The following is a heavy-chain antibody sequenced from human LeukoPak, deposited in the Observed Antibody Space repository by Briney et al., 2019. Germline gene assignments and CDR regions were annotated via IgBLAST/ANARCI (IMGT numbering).Heavy chain of an antibody. V-gene: IGHV5-51*01. Sequence: GESLKISCQGSGSRFTSYWIGGVRQLPGKGREWMGSIYPGDSDTRYSPSFQGQVTISADKSISTAYLQWSSLKASDTAMYYCARGRDYYGSGSYYFNWFDPWGQGTLVTVSS. CDR2: IYPGDSDT. CDR3: ARGRDYYGSGSYYFNWFDP. CDR1: GSRFTSYW. D-gene: IGHD3-10*01. J-gene: IGHJ5*02.